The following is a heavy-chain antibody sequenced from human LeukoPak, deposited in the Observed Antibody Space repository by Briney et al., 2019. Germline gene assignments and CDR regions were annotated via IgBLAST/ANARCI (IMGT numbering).Heavy chain of an antibody. D-gene: IGHD3-3*01. V-gene: IGHV4-59*02. CDR3: AVMGSSYGNAFDI. Sequence: SESLSLTCSASGDPVTGQFCSWVRQPPGRGLEWIGYFYYGGSTLYNRALESRATISVDKAKNQFSLRLTSVTAADTAVYYCAVMGSSYGNAFDIWGQGTVVSVSS. J-gene: IGHJ3*02. CDR2: FYYGGST. CDR1: GDPVTGQF.